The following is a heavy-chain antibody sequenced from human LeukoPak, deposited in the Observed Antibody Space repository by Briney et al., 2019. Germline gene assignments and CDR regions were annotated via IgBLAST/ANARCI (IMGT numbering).Heavy chain of an antibody. CDR1: GYTFTSYY. CDR3: ARLAAAGTGLNY. D-gene: IGHD6-13*01. V-gene: IGHV1-46*01. CDR2: INPSGGST. Sequence: GASVKVSCKASGYTFTSYYMHWVRQAPGQGLEWMGIINPSGGSTSYAQKFQGRVTMTRDTSTSTVYMELSSLRPEDTAVYYCARLAAAGTGLNYWGQGTLVTVSS. J-gene: IGHJ4*02.